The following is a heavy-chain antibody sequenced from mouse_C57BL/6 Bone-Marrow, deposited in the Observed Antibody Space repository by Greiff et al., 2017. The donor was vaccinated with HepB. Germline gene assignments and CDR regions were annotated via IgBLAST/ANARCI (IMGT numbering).Heavy chain of an antibody. J-gene: IGHJ1*03. Sequence: QVQLKESGAELVRPGASVKMSCKASGYTFTSYNMHWVKQTPRQGLEWIGAIYPGNGDTSYNQKFKGKATLTVDKSSSTAYMQLSSLTSEDSAVYFCARDLGNFTTDWYFDVWGTGTTVTVSS. V-gene: IGHV1-12*01. CDR2: IYPGNGDT. D-gene: IGHD1-1*01. CDR3: ARDLGNFTTDWYFDV. CDR1: GYTFTSYN.